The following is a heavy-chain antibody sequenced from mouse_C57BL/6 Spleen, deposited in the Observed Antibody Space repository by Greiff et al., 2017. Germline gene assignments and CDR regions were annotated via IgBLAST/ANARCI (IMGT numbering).Heavy chain of an antibody. J-gene: IGHJ3*01. CDR1: GYTFTSYW. CDR2: IHPNSGST. Sequence: VKLQQSGAELVKPGASVKLSCKASGYTFTSYWMHWVKQRPGQGLEWIGMIHPNSGSTNYNEKFKSKATLTVDKSSSTAYMQISSLTSEDSAVSYCATSDYDYDEAYWGQGTLVTVSA. V-gene: IGHV1-64*01. CDR3: ATSDYDYDEAY. D-gene: IGHD2-4*01.